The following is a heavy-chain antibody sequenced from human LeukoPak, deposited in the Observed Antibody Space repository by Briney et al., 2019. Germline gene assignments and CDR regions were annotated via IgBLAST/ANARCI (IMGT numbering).Heavy chain of an antibody. D-gene: IGHD2-8*01. Sequence: GGSLGLSCAASGFAFDDYAMHWVRQAPGKGLEWLSGISWSSGSIYYADSVKGRFTISRDNAKTSLYLQMNSLRAEDTALYYCAKALMKGYYYYGMDVWGQGTTVTVSS. CDR1: GFAFDDYA. V-gene: IGHV3-9*01. J-gene: IGHJ6*02. CDR2: ISWSSGSI. CDR3: AKALMKGYYYYGMDV.